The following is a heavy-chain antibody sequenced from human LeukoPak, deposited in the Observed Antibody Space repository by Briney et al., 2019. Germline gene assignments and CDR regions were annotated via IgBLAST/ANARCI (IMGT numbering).Heavy chain of an antibody. D-gene: IGHD5-18*01. CDR1: GFTFSNYE. CDR2: ISSSSRNI. J-gene: IGHJ4*02. Sequence: GGSLRLSCAASGFTFSNYELNWVRQAPGKGLEWLSYISSSSRNIYYADSVNGRFTISRDNAKNSLYLQMNSLRAEDTAVYYCARDLVQLWSKDYWGQGTLVTVSS. CDR3: ARDLVQLWSKDY. V-gene: IGHV3-48*03.